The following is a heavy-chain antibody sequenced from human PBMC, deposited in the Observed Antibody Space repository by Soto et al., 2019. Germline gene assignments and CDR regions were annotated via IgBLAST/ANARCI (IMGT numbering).Heavy chain of an antibody. J-gene: IGHJ6*03. CDR2: ISGSSSYI. V-gene: IGHV3-21*01. D-gene: IGHD2-15*01. Sequence: EVQLVESGGGLVKPGGSLRLSCAASGFSFSDYTMNWVRQPPGKGQEWVSSISGSSSYIYYPDSLKGQFTASRDNANKSLCLQMDSLRAEDTAVYYCARDGAYCSGICWRDYYLYMDVLGKGTTFTVSS. CDR3: ARDGAYCSGICWRDYYLYMDV. CDR1: GFSFSDYT.